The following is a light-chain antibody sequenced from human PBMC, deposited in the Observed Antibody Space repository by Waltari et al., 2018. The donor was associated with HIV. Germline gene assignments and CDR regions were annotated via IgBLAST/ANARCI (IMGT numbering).Light chain of an antibody. V-gene: IGLV3-21*02. CDR3: QVWDSASDWV. CDR2: DDS. Sequence: SYLLTQAPSVSVAPGQTARIPCGGTNIGSKSVHWYRQKSGQAPVLVVYDDSDRPSGIPERFSGSNSGHTATLTISRVEAGDEADYHCQVWDSASDWVFGGVTKLTVL. CDR1: NIGSKS. J-gene: IGLJ3*02.